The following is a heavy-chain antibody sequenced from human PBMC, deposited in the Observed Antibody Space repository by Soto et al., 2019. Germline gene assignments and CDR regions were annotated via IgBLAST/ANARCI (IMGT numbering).Heavy chain of an antibody. Sequence: GGSLRLSCAASGFTFSSYSMNWVRQAPGKGLEWVSYISSSSSTIYYADSVKGRFTISRDNAKNSLYLQMNSLRAEDTAVYYCARDREPIFGNYYYYYYMDVWGKGTTVTVSS. V-gene: IGHV3-48*01. D-gene: IGHD3-9*01. CDR2: ISSSSSTI. CDR3: ARDREPIFGNYYYYYYMDV. CDR1: GFTFSSYS. J-gene: IGHJ6*03.